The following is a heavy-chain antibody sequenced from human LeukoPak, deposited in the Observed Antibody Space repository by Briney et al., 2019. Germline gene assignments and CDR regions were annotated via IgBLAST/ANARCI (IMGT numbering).Heavy chain of an antibody. Sequence: GESLQISCKGSGYSFTTYWIGWVRQLPGKGLEWMGIIYPDDSDARYSPSFQGQVTISADKSISTAYLQWSSLKASDTAIYYCARRYYSYGHNDYWGQGTLVTVSS. CDR3: ARRYYSYGHNDY. CDR1: GYSFTTYW. V-gene: IGHV5-51*01. CDR2: IYPDDSDA. D-gene: IGHD5-18*01. J-gene: IGHJ4*02.